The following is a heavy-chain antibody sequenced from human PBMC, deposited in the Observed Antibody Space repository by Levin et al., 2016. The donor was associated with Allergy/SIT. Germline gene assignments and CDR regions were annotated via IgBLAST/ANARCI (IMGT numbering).Heavy chain of an antibody. J-gene: IGHJ5*02. D-gene: IGHD6-13*01. CDR2: IYYSGST. Sequence: SETLSLTCTVSGDSINTGRYYWGWIRQPPGKGLEWIGTIYYSGSTYYNPSLKSRVTISVDTSKSQFSLRLDSVTAADTAVYYCARQGRFALATAGSINWFDPWGQGTLVTVSS. CDR3: ARQGRFALATAGSINWFDP. CDR1: GDSINTGRYY. V-gene: IGHV4-39*01.